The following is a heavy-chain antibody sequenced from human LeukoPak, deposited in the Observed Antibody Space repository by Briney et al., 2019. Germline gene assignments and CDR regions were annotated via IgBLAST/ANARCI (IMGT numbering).Heavy chain of an antibody. CDR2: INHSGST. V-gene: IGHV4-34*01. CDR3: ARVSWYCSGGSCYSGYFDY. D-gene: IGHD2-15*01. CDR1: GGSFSGYY. Sequence: SETLSLICAVYGGSFSGYYWSWIRQPPGKGLEWIGEINHSGSTNYNPSLKSRVTISVDTSKNQFSLKLSSVTAADTAVYYCARVSWYCSGGSCYSGYFDYWGQGTLVTVSS. J-gene: IGHJ4*02.